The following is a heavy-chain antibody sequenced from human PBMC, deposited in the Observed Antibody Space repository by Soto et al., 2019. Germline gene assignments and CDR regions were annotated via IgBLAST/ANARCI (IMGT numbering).Heavy chain of an antibody. CDR1: GYTFTGYY. V-gene: IGHV1-2*04. D-gene: IGHD2-21*01. CDR3: ARGEGGPRWGSIDY. CDR2: INPNSGGT. Sequence: ASVKVSCKASGYTFTGYYMHWVRQAPGQGLEWMGWINPNSGGTNYAQKFQGWVTMTRDTSISTAYMELSRLRSDDTAVYYCARGEGGPRWGSIDYWGQGTLVTVSS. J-gene: IGHJ4*02.